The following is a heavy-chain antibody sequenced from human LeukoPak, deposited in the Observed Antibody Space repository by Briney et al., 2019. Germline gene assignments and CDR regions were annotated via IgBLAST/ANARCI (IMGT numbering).Heavy chain of an antibody. D-gene: IGHD4-23*01. Sequence: GASVKVSCKASGYTFTSYDINWVRQATGQGLEWMGWMNPNSGNTGYAQKFQDRVTITRNTSISTAYMELSSLRSEDTAVYYCAFSSVYGGNLDYWGQGTLVTVSS. CDR1: GYTFTSYD. CDR2: MNPNSGNT. CDR3: AFSSVYGGNLDY. J-gene: IGHJ4*02. V-gene: IGHV1-8*03.